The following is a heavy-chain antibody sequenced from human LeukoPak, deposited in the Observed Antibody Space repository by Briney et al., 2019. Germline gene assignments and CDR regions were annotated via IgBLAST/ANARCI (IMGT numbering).Heavy chain of an antibody. D-gene: IGHD2-15*01. CDR2: IKQDGSEK. V-gene: IGHV3-7*01. CDR1: GFTFTTYW. J-gene: IGHJ3*02. CDR3: AREGGMDCSGGSCYGAFDI. Sequence: GGSLRLSCAASGFTFTTYWLGWVRQAPGKGLEWVANIKQDGSEKYYVDSVKGRFTISRDNAKNSLYLQMNSLRAEDTAVYYCAREGGMDCSGGSCYGAFDIWGQGTMVTVSS.